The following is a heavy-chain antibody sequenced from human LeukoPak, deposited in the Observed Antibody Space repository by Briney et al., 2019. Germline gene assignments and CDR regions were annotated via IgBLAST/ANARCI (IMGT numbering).Heavy chain of an antibody. CDR1: GGSISSSSYY. Sequence: SETLSLTCTVAGGSISSSSYYWGWIRQPPGKGLEWIGIIYYSGSTYYNPSLKSRLTISVDTSKNQFSLKLSSVTATDTAVYYCARRGYCSSTSCYEYWFDPWGQGTLVTVSS. V-gene: IGHV4-39*01. CDR3: ARRGYCSSTSCYEYWFDP. D-gene: IGHD2-2*01. J-gene: IGHJ5*02. CDR2: IYYSGST.